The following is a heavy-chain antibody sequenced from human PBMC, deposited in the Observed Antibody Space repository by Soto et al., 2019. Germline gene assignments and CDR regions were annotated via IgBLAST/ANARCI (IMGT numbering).Heavy chain of an antibody. Sequence: ASVKVSCKASGYTFTGYYMHWVRQAPGQGLEWMGWINPNSGGTNYAQKFQGRVTMTRDTSISTAYMELSRLRSDDTAVYYCARDIVVVPAAPHYYYYYGMDVWGQGTTVTVSS. V-gene: IGHV1-2*02. D-gene: IGHD2-2*01. CDR2: INPNSGGT. J-gene: IGHJ6*02. CDR3: ARDIVVVPAAPHYYYYYGMDV. CDR1: GYTFTGYY.